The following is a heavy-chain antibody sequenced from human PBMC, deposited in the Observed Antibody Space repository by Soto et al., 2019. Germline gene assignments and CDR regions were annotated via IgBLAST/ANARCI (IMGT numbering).Heavy chain of an antibody. D-gene: IGHD4-17*01. V-gene: IGHV4-30-2*01. CDR3: ARTMTTSGWFDP. CDR1: GGPISSGGYS. CDR2: IYHSGGI. Sequence: KSSETLSLTCEVSGGPISSGGYSWSWIRQPPGKGLEWIGYIYHSGGIYYNPSLRGRVTMSIDRTKKQFSLKLSSVTAADTAVYFCARTMTTSGWFDPWGQGTLVTVSS. J-gene: IGHJ5*02.